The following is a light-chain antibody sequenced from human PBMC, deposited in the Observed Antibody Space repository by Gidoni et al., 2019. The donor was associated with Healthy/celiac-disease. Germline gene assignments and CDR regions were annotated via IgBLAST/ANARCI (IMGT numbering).Light chain of an antibody. J-gene: IGKJ1*01. Sequence: AIQMTQSPSSLSAYVGDRVTITCRASQGIRNDIGWYQQKPGKAPKLLIYAASSLQSGVPSRSSGSGSGTDFPLPIISLQPEDFATYYCLQDYNYPTWTFGQXTKVEIK. CDR2: AAS. CDR3: LQDYNYPTWT. CDR1: QGIRND. V-gene: IGKV1-6*01.